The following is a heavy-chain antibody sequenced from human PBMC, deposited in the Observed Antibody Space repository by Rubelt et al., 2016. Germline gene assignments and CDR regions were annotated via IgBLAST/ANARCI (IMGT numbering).Heavy chain of an antibody. CDR1: GFTFSNAW. Sequence: EVQLVESGGDLVKPGGSLRLSCAGSGFTFSNAWMSWVRQAPGKGLEWVGRIKSKSAGGTIDHAAPVQGRFTISRDDSKSIAFLQMNSLKTEDTAVYYCSRGRSSSWYYFDCWGQGTLVTVSS. J-gene: IGHJ4*02. CDR2: IKSKSAGGTI. CDR3: SRGRSSSWYYFDC. D-gene: IGHD6-13*01. V-gene: IGHV3-15*01.